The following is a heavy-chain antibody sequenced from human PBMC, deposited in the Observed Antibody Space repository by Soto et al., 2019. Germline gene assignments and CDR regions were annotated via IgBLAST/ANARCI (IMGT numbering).Heavy chain of an antibody. CDR1: GFTFSSYS. CDR2: ISSSSSNI. Sequence: EVQLVESGGGLVQPGGSLRLSCTASGFTFSSYSMNWVRQAPGKGLEWVSYISSSSSNIYYADSVKGRFTISRDNAKNSLYLQMNSLRVEDTAVYYCARDRAEYCAGVSCNEFDSWGQGTLVTVSS. V-gene: IGHV3-48*01. D-gene: IGHD2-15*01. J-gene: IGHJ4*02. CDR3: ARDRAEYCAGVSCNEFDS.